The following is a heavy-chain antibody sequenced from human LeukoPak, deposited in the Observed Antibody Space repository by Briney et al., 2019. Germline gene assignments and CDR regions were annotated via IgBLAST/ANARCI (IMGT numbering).Heavy chain of an antibody. CDR1: GFTFSSYS. CDR3: AKDDTSGYGSPY. D-gene: IGHD5-12*01. Sequence: GGSLRLSCAASGFTFSSYSMNWVRQAPGKGLEWVSAISGSGGSTYYADSVKGRFTISRDNSKNTLYLQMNSLRAEDTAVYYCAKDDTSGYGSPYWGQGTLVTVSS. V-gene: IGHV3-23*01. CDR2: ISGSGGST. J-gene: IGHJ4*02.